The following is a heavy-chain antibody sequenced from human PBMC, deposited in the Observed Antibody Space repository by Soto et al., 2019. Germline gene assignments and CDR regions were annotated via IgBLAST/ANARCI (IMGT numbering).Heavy chain of an antibody. CDR1: GGSMSRYY. CDR2: IHYTGST. J-gene: IGHJ4*02. Sequence: PSETLSLTCTVSGGSMSRYYWTWIRQPPGKGLEWIGNIHYTGSTNYNPSLKSRVTILLGTSTSQFSLKVSSVTAADTAVYWCARDGRGGRYFDSWSQGTLVTVSS. CDR3: ARDGRGGRYFDS. V-gene: IGHV4-59*01. D-gene: IGHD3-16*01.